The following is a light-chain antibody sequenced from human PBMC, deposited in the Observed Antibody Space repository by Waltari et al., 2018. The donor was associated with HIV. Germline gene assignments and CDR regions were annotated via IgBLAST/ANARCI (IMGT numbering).Light chain of an antibody. CDR2: DSN. CDR1: HSNIGAGAG. J-gene: IGLJ2*01. CDR3: QSYDSSLNVI. Sequence: QSVLTQPPSLSGAPGQRVTISCTGSHSNIGAGAGVPWYQHLPGAAPQLLIYDSNIRPSGVPDRFSGSKSGTSASLAITGLQVEDEGDYFCQSYDSSLNVIFGGGTKLTVL. V-gene: IGLV1-40*01.